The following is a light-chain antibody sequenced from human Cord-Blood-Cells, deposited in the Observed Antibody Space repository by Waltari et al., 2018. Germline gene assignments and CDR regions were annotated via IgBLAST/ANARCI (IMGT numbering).Light chain of an antibody. CDR2: EVS. Sequence: QSALTPPASVSGSPGQSITISCTGTSSDVGGYNYVSWYQQHPGKAPKLMIYEVSNRPSGVSNRFSGSKSGNTASLTISGLQAEDEADYYCSSYTSSSTLFVFGGGTKLTVL. V-gene: IGLV2-14*01. J-gene: IGLJ3*02. CDR3: SSYTSSSTLFV. CDR1: SSDVGGYNY.